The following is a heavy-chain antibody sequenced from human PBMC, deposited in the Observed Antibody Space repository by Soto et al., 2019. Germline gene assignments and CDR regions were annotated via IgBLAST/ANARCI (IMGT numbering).Heavy chain of an antibody. CDR2: ISSSSSTI. V-gene: IGHV3-48*02. CDR3: ARDLDCSGGSCYNVGYYYYYGMDV. CDR1: GFTFSSYS. Sequence: GGSLRLSCAASGFTFSSYSMNWVRQAPGKGLEWVSYISSSSSTIYYADSVKGRFTISRDNAKNSLYLQMNSLRDEDTAVYYCARDLDCSGGSCYNVGYYYYYGMDVWGQGTTVTVSS. J-gene: IGHJ6*02. D-gene: IGHD2-15*01.